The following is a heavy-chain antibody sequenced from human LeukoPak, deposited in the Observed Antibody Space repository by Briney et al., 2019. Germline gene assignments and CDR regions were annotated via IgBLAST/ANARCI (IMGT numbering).Heavy chain of an antibody. V-gene: IGHV4-34*01. CDR1: GGSFSGYY. J-gene: IGHJ4*02. Sequence: SETLSLTCAVYGGSFSGYYWSWIRQSPGKGLEWIGEINHSGSTNHNPSLKSRVTISVDTSKNQFSLRLRSVTAADTAVYYCARDLKDCSGGSCYGIDYWGQGTLVTVSS. CDR3: ARDLKDCSGGSCYGIDY. D-gene: IGHD2-15*01. CDR2: INHSGST.